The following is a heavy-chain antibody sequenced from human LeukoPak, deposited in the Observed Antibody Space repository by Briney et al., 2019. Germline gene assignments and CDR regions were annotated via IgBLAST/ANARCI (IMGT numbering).Heavy chain of an antibody. CDR2: ISGSGGST. D-gene: IGHD3/OR15-3a*01. Sequence: GGSLRLSCAASGFTFSSYAMSWVRQAAGKGLEWVSAISGSGGSTYYADSVKGRFTISRDNSKNTLYLQMNSLRAEDTAVYYCAKDKDNKHLEDWDYWGQGTLVTVSS. CDR3: AKDKDNKHLEDWDY. V-gene: IGHV3-23*01. CDR1: GFTFSSYA. J-gene: IGHJ4*02.